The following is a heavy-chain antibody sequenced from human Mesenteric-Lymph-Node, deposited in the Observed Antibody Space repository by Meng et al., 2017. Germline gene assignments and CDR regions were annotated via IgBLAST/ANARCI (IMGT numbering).Heavy chain of an antibody. Sequence: ASVTVSCKASGYTFTGYYMHWVRQAPGQGLEWMGWINPNSGGTNYAQKFQGRVTMTRDTSISTAYMELSRLRSDDTAVYYCARDRGQTGVDAFDIWGQGTMVTVSS. CDR2: INPNSGGT. V-gene: IGHV1-2*02. J-gene: IGHJ3*02. CDR1: GYTFTGYY. D-gene: IGHD2-8*02. CDR3: ARDRGQTGVDAFDI.